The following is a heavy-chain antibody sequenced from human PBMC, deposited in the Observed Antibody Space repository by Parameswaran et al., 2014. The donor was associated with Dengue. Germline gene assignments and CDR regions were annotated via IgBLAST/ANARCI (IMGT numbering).Heavy chain of an antibody. CDR2: INPNSGGT. D-gene: IGHD3-3*01. J-gene: IGHJ5*02. Sequence: WVRQAPGQGLEWMGWINPNSGGTNYAQKFQGRVTMTRDTSISTAYMELSRLRSDDTAVYYCARMDPTTYYDFWSGYRNWFDPWGQGTLVTVSS. V-gene: IGHV1-2*02. CDR3: ARMDPTTYYDFWSGYRNWFDP.